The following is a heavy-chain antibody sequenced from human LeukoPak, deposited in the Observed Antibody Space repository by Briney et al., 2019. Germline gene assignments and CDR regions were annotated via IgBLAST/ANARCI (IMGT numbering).Heavy chain of an antibody. CDR3: ARSYRSGGSCYRTRYYYYYYMDV. CDR1: GGTFSSYA. V-gene: IGHV1-69*05. D-gene: IGHD2-15*01. Sequence: SVKVSCKASGGTFSSYAISWVRQAPGQGLEWMGGIIPIFGTANYAQKFQGRVTLTTDESTSTAYMELSSLRSEDTAVYYCARSYRSGGSCYRTRYYYYYYMDVWGKGTTVTVSS. CDR2: IIPIFGTA. J-gene: IGHJ6*03.